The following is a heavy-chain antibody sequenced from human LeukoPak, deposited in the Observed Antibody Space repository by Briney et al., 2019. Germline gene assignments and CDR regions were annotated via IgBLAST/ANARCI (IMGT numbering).Heavy chain of an antibody. CDR2: IKQDGSEK. Sequence: GGSLRLSCAASGFTFSSYWMSWVRQAPGKGLEWVTNIKQDGSEKYYVDSVKGRFTISRDNARNSLYLQMNSLRAEDTAVYYCAKLAVADRFDYWGQGTLVTVSP. CDR3: AKLAVADRFDY. J-gene: IGHJ4*02. V-gene: IGHV3-7*01. D-gene: IGHD6-19*01. CDR1: GFTFSSYW.